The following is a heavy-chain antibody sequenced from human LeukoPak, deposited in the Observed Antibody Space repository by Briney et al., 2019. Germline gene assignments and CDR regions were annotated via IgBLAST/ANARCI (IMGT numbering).Heavy chain of an antibody. D-gene: IGHD2-15*01. CDR3: ARGRRFLLGYCSGGSCYSQANWFDP. V-gene: IGHV1-46*01. CDR2: INPSGGST. Sequence: ASVKVSCKASGYTFTSYYMHWVRQAPGQELEWMGIINPSGGSTSYAQKFQGRVTMTRNTSISTAYMELSSLRSEDTAVYYCARGRRFLLGYCSGGSCYSQANWFDPWGQGTLVTVSS. J-gene: IGHJ5*02. CDR1: GYTFTSYY.